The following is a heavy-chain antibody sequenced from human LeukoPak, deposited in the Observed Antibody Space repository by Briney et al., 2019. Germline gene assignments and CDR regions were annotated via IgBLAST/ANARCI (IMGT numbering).Heavy chain of an antibody. J-gene: IGHJ4*02. CDR3: ARDADGYED. Sequence: GGSLILSCAAFGFNFVGYYMSWIRQAPGKGLEWVAKIKEDGSEDYYADSVKGRFASSKDNAKNSLNLQMTSLRAEDTAMYYCARDADGYEDWGQGTLVTVSS. D-gene: IGHD5-18*01. CDR2: IKEDGSED. V-gene: IGHV3-7*01. CDR1: GFNFVGYY.